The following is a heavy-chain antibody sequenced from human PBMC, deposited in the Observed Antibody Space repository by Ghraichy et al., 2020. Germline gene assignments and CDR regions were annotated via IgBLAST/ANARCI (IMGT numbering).Heavy chain of an antibody. CDR1: GDSISGYY. CDR2: IHAGGST. D-gene: IGHD3-10*01. Sequence: GSLRLSCTVSGDSISGYYWNWFRQPAGEGLEWIGRIHAGGSTNYNPSLKSRVTISLDTSKNQFSLRLSSVTAADTAAYYCARISGGPIVWGQGTLVTVSS. J-gene: IGHJ4*02. CDR3: ARISGGPIV. V-gene: IGHV4-4*07.